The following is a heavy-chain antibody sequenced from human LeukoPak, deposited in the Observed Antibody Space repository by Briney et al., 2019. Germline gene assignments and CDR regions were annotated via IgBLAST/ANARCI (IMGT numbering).Heavy chain of an antibody. CDR2: MNSDGSST. D-gene: IGHD6-19*01. CDR1: GFPFSNYW. J-gene: IGHJ4*02. Sequence: QPGGSLRLSCAASGFPFSNYWMHWVRQAPGKGLVWVSRMNSDGSSTSYADSVKGRFTLSRDNAKNTLYLQMNSLRAEDAAVYYCATVSRSSGRGYFDYWGPGTLVTVSS. V-gene: IGHV3-74*01. CDR3: ATVSRSSGRGYFDY.